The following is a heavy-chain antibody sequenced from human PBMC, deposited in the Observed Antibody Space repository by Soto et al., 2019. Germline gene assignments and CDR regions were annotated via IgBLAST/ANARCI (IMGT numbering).Heavy chain of an antibody. J-gene: IGHJ3*02. V-gene: IGHV3-23*01. CDR3: AKGSGVGYCSSTSCSRFAFDI. CDR2: ISGSGGST. D-gene: IGHD2-2*01. CDR1: GFTFSSYV. Sequence: GGSLRLSCAASGFTFSSYVMSWVRQAPGKGLEWVSAISGSGGSTYYADSVKGRFTISRDNSKNTLYLQMNSLRAEDTAVYYCAKGSGVGYCSSTSCSRFAFDIWGQGTMVTVSS.